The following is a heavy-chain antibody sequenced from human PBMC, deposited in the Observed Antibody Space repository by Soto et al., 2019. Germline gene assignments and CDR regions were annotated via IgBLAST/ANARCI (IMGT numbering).Heavy chain of an antibody. CDR2: IYYSGST. CDR3: ARLGAYYQSLDP. CDR1: GGSITGYY. V-gene: IGHV4-59*01. D-gene: IGHD2-21*01. Sequence: PSETLSLTCTVSGGSITGYYWSWIRQPPGKGLEWIGYIYYSGSTSYNPSLRSRLTISVDTSKNQFSLRLTSVTAADTAVYYCARLGAYYQSLDPWGPGTLVTVSS. J-gene: IGHJ5*02.